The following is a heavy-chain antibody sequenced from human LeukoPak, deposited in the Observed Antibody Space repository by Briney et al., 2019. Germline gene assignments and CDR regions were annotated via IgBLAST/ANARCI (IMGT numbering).Heavy chain of an antibody. CDR3: ARDLLSSYYGSGSYSFH. CDR2: INPNSGGT. J-gene: IGHJ4*02. V-gene: IGHV1-2*02. D-gene: IGHD3-10*01. CDR1: GYTFTGYY. Sequence: ASVKVSCKASGYTFTGYYMHWVRQAPGQGLEWMGWINPNSGGTNYAQKFQGRVTMTRDTSISTAYMELSRLRSGDTAVYYCARDLLSSYYGSGSYSFHWGQGTLVTVSS.